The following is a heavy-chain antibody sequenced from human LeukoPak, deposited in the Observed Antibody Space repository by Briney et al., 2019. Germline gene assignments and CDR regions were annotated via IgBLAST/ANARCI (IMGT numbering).Heavy chain of an antibody. Sequence: GGSLRLSCAASGFTFSSYGMHWVRQAPGKGLEWVAVISYDGSNNYYADSVKGRFTISRDNSKNTLYLQMNSLRAEDTAVYYCAKDIVVVPAAYYYYYGMDVWGQGTTVTVSS. J-gene: IGHJ6*02. CDR1: GFTFSSYG. D-gene: IGHD2-2*01. CDR2: ISYDGSNN. CDR3: AKDIVVVPAAYYYYYGMDV. V-gene: IGHV3-30*18.